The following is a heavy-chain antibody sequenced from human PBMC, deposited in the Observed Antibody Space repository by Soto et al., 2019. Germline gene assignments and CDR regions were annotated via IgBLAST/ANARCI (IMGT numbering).Heavy chain of an antibody. CDR2: ISGSGGST. Sequence: PGGSLRLSCAASGFTFSSYAMSWVRQAPGKGLEWVSAISGSGGSTYYADSVKGRFTISRDNSKNTLYLQMNGLRAEDTAVYYCAKSGAITIFGVVIEDYYGMDVWGQGTTVTVSS. V-gene: IGHV3-23*01. CDR3: AKSGAITIFGVVIEDYYGMDV. D-gene: IGHD3-3*01. J-gene: IGHJ6*02. CDR1: GFTFSSYA.